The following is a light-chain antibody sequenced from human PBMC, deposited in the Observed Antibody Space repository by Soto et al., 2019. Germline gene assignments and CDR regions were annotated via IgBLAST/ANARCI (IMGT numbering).Light chain of an antibody. J-gene: IGLJ2*01. V-gene: IGLV1-40*01. CDR2: GNS. Sequence: QSVLTQPPSVSGAPGQRVTISCTGSSSNIGAGYDMHWYQQFPGTAPKLLMYGNSNRPSGVSDRFSGAKSGTSASLAITGLQAEDEADYYCQSYDSSLSGVVFGGGTKLTVL. CDR3: QSYDSSLSGVV. CDR1: SSNIGAGYD.